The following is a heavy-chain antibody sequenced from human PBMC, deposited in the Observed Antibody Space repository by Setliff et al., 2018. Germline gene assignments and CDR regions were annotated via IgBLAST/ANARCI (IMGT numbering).Heavy chain of an antibody. D-gene: IGHD5-12*01. CDR3: ARNRVALYDAFDI. CDR2: IYPGDSDT. CDR1: GYSFTSYW. V-gene: IGHV5-51*01. Sequence: GESLKISCKGSGYSFTSYWIGWVRQMPGKGLGWMGIIYPGDSDTRYSPSFQGQVTISADKSISTAYLQWSSLKASDTAMYYCARNRVALYDAFDIWGQGTMVTVSS. J-gene: IGHJ3*02.